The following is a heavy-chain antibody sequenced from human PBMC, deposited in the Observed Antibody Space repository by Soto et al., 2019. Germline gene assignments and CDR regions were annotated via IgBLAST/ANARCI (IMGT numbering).Heavy chain of an antibody. CDR1: GYCFTSYW. Sequence: PGESLKISCKGSGYCFTSYWIGCVRQMPGKGLEWIVLSYPGESDTRYSPSFQGQVTISADKSISTAYLQWSSLKASDTAMYYCARTTCSGYYPYDYYRLDFWGQGTTVTVSS. CDR2: SYPGESDT. J-gene: IGHJ6*02. D-gene: IGHD3-22*01. V-gene: IGHV5-51*01. CDR3: ARTTCSGYYPYDYYRLDF.